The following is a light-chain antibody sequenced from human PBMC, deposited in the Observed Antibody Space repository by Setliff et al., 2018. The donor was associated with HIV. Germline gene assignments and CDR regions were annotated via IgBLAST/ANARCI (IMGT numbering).Light chain of an antibody. CDR2: DVS. CDR1: SSDVGGYNF. CDR3: SSYTSTNTLV. V-gene: IGLV2-14*03. Sequence: QSALTQPASVSGSPGQSITISCAGTSSDVGGYNFVSWYQQHPGKAPKLMVYDVSNRPSGVSNRFSGSKSGNTASLTISGLQVEDEADYYCSSYTSTNTLVFGGGTKVTV. J-gene: IGLJ3*02.